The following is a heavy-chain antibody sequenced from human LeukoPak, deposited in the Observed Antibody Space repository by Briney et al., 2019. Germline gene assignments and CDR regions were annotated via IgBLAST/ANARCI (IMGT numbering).Heavy chain of an antibody. D-gene: IGHD1-14*01. Sequence: PAASVTVSCTASGGTFSSYRITWVRQAPGQGLEWMGGIMPLFNTANYAQQFQGRVTITTDESTSTAYMELSSLRFEDMAMYYCARVDRYHYYPDVGGKGTTVTVSS. CDR2: IMPLFNTA. CDR3: ARVDRYHYYPDV. CDR1: GGTFSSYR. V-gene: IGHV1-69*05. J-gene: IGHJ6*03.